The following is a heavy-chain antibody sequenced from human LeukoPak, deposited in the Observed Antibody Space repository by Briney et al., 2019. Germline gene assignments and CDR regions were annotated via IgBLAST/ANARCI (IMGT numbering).Heavy chain of an antibody. CDR3: ARVYSSSWYGSYFDY. CDR2: IRNKGNSYTT. CDR1: ECTFSDHY. J-gene: IGHJ4*02. V-gene: IGHV3-72*01. Sequence: QPGGSLRLSCAASECTFSDHYMDWVRQAPGKGLEWVGRIRNKGNSYTTKYAASVIGRFTISRDDSKKSLYLQMNSLKTEDTAEYYCARVYSSSWYGSYFDYWGQGTLVTVSS. D-gene: IGHD6-13*01.